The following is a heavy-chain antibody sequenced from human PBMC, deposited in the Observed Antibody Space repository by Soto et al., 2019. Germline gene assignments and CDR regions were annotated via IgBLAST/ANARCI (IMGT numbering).Heavy chain of an antibody. Sequence: QVQLVQSGAEVKKPGSSVKVSCKASGGTFGSYAISWVRQAPGQGLEWMGGIIPIPGTANYAQKFQGRVTXAADEXXXTXXXXXXXXXXXXXXXXXXXXXXXXXXXXEIYYYYYYGMDVWGQGTTVTVSS. CDR2: IIPIPGTA. CDR3: XXXXXXXXXXEIYYYYYYGMDV. CDR1: GGTFGSYA. V-gene: IGHV1-69*01. J-gene: IGHJ6*02.